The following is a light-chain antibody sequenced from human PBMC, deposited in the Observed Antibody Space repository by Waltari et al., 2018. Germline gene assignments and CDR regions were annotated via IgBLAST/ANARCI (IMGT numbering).Light chain of an antibody. CDR1: SRDVGAYNY. CDR3: CSYAGSYTYV. CDR2: DVT. J-gene: IGLJ1*01. V-gene: IGLV2-11*01. Sequence: QSALTQPRSVSGSPGQSVTISCTGSSRDVGAYNYVSWYQQPPGQAPKLMIYDVTERPSGVPDRFSGSKSGNTASLTISGLRAEDEADFYCCSYAGSYTYVFGTGTTVTVL.